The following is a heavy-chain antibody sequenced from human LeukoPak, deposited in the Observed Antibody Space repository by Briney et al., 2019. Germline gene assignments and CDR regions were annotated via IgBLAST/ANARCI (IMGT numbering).Heavy chain of an antibody. CDR2: VNPDSGDT. Sequence: ASVKVSCKTSGYTFTDYYIQWFRQAPGQGLEWMGWVNPDSGDTNYAKKFQGRVTMTRDTSFNTAYKDLGRLRSDDTAVYFCARYRGYNYGFDPWGQGTLVTVSS. D-gene: IGHD5-18*01. CDR1: GYTFTDYY. V-gene: IGHV1-2*02. J-gene: IGHJ5*02. CDR3: ARYRGYNYGFDP.